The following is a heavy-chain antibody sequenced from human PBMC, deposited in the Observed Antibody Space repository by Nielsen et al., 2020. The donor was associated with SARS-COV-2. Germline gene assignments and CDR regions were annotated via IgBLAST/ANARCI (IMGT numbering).Heavy chain of an antibody. D-gene: IGHD2-21*02. CDR2: INNAGSTT. CDR3: ARAWGGGDSAPFDY. J-gene: IGHJ4*02. V-gene: IGHV3-74*01. CDR1: GFTFSSYW. Sequence: GESLKISCAASGFTFSSYWMHWVRQAPGKGPVWVSAINNAGSTTTYADSAKGRFTISRDNSKNTLYLQMNSLRVEDTAVYYCARAWGGGDSAPFDYWGQGTLVTVSS.